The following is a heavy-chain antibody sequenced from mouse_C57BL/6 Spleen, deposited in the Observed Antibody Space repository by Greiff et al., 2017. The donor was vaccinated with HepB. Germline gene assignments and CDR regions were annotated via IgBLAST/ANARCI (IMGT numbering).Heavy chain of an antibody. CDR1: GFTFSDYY. V-gene: IGHV5-16*01. CDR2: INYDGSST. D-gene: IGHD2-5*01. Sequence: EVKLVESEGGLVQPGSSMKLSCTASGFTFSDYYMAWVRQVPEKGLEWVANINYDGSSTYYLDSLKSRFIISRDNAKNILYLQMSSLKSEDTATYYCARFYYSNYFDYWGQGTTLTVSS. CDR3: ARFYYSNYFDY. J-gene: IGHJ2*01.